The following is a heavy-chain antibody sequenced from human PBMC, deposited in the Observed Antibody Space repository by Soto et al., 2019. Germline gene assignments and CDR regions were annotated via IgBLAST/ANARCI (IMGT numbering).Heavy chain of an antibody. J-gene: IGHJ4*02. CDR3: AKDWVSGSSPY. V-gene: IGHV3-23*01. D-gene: IGHD2-15*01. Sequence: GSRSLSCTASVFPVSSHAMSWVRQAPGKQLEWVSAISGSAGLTFYADSVKGRFTISRDNSKNTLYLQMNSLRAEDTAVYYCAKDWVSGSSPYWGQGTLVTVSS. CDR1: VFPVSSHA. CDR2: ISGSAGLT.